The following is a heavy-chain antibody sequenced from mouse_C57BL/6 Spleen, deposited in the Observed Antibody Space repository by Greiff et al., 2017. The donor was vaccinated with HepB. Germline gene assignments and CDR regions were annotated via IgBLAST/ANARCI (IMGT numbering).Heavy chain of an antibody. J-gene: IGHJ3*01. CDR2: IWTGGGT. D-gene: IGHD1-1*01. CDR1: GFSLTSYA. CDR3: ARTYGSRTEAWFAY. Sequence: VKLMESGPGLVAPSQSLSITCTVSGFSLTSYAISWVRQPPGKGLEWLGVIWTGGGTNYNSALKSRLSISKDNSKSQVFLKMNSLQTDDTARYYCARTYGSRTEAWFAYWGQGTLVTVSA. V-gene: IGHV2-9-1*01.